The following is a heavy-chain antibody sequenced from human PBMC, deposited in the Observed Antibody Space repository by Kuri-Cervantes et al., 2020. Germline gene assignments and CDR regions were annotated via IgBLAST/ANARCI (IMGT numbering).Heavy chain of an antibody. V-gene: IGHV2-26*01. J-gene: IGHJ6*03. CDR3: ARIGDTYGLYYYYMDV. CDR1: GFSLSNARMG. CDR2: IFSNDER. Sequence: SGPTLVKPTETLTLTCTVSGFSLSNARMGVSWIRQPPGKALEWLAHIFSNDERSYSTSLKNRLTIFKDTSKSQVVLTMTGMDPVDTATYYCARIGDTYGLYYYYMDVWGKGTTVTVSS. D-gene: IGHD5-18*01.